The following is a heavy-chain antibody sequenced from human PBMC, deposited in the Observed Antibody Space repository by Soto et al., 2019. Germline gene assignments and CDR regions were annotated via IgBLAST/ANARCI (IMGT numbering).Heavy chain of an antibody. D-gene: IGHD6-19*01. CDR3: ARDLGGWTDC. Sequence: QVQLVQSGAEVKKPGASVKVSCKASGYTFTSYAMQWVRQAPGQRLEWMGWINAGNGNTKYSQKFQGRVTITSDTSATTDYRELSSLRSEDTDVYYCARDLGGWTDCWGQGTLVTVSS. CDR2: INAGNGNT. CDR1: GYTFTSYA. V-gene: IGHV1-3*01. J-gene: IGHJ4*02.